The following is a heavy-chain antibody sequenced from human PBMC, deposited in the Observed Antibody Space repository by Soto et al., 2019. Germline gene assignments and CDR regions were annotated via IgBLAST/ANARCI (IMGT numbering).Heavy chain of an antibody. J-gene: IGHJ3*02. CDR2: IKSKTDGGTT. V-gene: IGHV3-15*07. CDR1: GFTFSNAW. CDR3: TTDIHIVVVGDAFDI. Sequence: GGSLRLSCAASGFTFSNAWMNWVRQAPGKGLEWVGRIKSKTDGGTTDYAAPVKDRFTISRDDSKNTLYLQMNSLKTEDTALYYCTTDIHIVVVGDAFDIWGQGTMVTVSS. D-gene: IGHD2-21*01.